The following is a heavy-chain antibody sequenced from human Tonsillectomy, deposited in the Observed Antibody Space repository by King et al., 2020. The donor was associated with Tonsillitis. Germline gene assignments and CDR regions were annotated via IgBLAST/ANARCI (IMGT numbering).Heavy chain of an antibody. V-gene: IGHV1-2*02. D-gene: IGHD5-12*01. CDR1: GYTFTGYY. J-gene: IGHJ4*02. CDR3: AREVSGALGLRFDY. Sequence: QAQLVQSGAEVKKPGASVKVSCKASGYTFTGYYMHWVRQAPGQGLEWMGWISPNSGGTNYAQKFQGRVTMTRDTSISTAYMELSSLRSDDTAVYYCAREVSGALGLRFDYWGQGSLVTVSS. CDR2: ISPNSGGT.